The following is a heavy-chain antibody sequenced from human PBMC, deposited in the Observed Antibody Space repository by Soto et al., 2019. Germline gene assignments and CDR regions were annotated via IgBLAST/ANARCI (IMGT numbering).Heavy chain of an antibody. CDR1: GFTFSSYA. D-gene: IGHD3-22*01. Sequence: GGSLRLSCAASGFTFSSYAMSWVRQAPGKGLEWVSAISGSGGSTYYADSVKGRFTISRDNSKNTLYLQMNSLRAEDTAVYYCAKDPYDSSGYYFTYFDYWGQGTLVTVSS. J-gene: IGHJ4*02. V-gene: IGHV3-23*01. CDR2: ISGSGGST. CDR3: AKDPYDSSGYYFTYFDY.